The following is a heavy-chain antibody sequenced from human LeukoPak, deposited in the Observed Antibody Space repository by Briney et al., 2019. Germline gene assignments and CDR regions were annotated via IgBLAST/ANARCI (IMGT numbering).Heavy chain of an antibody. J-gene: IGHJ4*02. CDR2: ISGSGGST. D-gene: IGHD5-24*01. CDR3: AKSTRDGYNLWFDY. V-gene: IGHV3-23*01. CDR1: GFTFSNYA. Sequence: GGSLRLPCAASGFTFSNYAMSWVRQAPGKGLEWVSAISGSGGSTYYADSVKGRFTISRDNSKNTLFLQMNSLRVEDTAIYYCAKSTRDGYNLWFDYWGQGTLVTVSS.